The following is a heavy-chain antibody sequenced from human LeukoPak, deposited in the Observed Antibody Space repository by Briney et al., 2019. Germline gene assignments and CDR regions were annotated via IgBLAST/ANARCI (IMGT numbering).Heavy chain of an antibody. CDR3: ARHKRGSSTDWFDP. V-gene: IGHV4-59*08. CDR1: GGSISSDS. D-gene: IGHD3-10*01. CDR2: YYSGNT. J-gene: IGHJ5*02. Sequence: SETLSLTCTVSGGSISSDSWSWIRQPPGKGLEWIGIYYSGNTKHNPSLKSRVSISVDTSKSQFSLKLSSLTAADTAMYYCARHKRGSSTDWFDPWGQGTLVTVSA.